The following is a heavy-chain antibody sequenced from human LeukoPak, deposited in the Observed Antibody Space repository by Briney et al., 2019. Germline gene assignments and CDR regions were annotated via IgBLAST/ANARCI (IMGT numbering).Heavy chain of an antibody. D-gene: IGHD1-26*01. CDR1: GGSISSYY. J-gene: IGHJ6*02. CDR3: ARDLRSDDSGSYWRPYYYYGMDV. CDR2: IYYSGST. Sequence: SETLSLTCTVSGGSISSYYWSWIRQPPGKGLEWIGYIYYSGSTNYNPYLNSRVTISVDPSKNQYSLKLSSVTAADTAVYYCARDLRSDDSGSYWRPYYYYGMDVWGQGTTVTVSS. V-gene: IGHV4-59*01.